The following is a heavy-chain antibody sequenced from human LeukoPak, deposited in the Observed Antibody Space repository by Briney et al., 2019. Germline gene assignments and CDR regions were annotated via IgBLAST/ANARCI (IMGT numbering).Heavy chain of an antibody. V-gene: IGHV4-34*01. J-gene: IGHJ4*02. Sequence: PSETLSLTCTVSGGSFSGYYWSWIRQPPGKGLEWIGEINHSGSTNYNPSLKSRVTISVDTSKNQFSLKLSSVTAADTAVYYCARRGIRAPPDYWGQGTLVTVSS. CDR2: INHSGST. CDR3: ARRGIRAPPDY. D-gene: IGHD2-21*01. CDR1: GGSFSGYY.